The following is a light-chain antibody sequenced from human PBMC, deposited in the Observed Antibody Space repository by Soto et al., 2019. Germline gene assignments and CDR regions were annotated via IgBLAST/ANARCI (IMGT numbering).Light chain of an antibody. V-gene: IGLV2-14*03. CDR3: RSFTSSMTNV. J-gene: IGLJ1*01. CDR2: DVR. Sequence: QSALTQPASVSGSPGESITISCTGTSSDVGGYNSVSWYQHHPGIAPKLKLYDVRDLPSGVSYRFSGSKSGNTASLTISGLQAADETDYFCRSFTSSMTNVFGSGTKLTVL. CDR1: SSDVGGYNS.